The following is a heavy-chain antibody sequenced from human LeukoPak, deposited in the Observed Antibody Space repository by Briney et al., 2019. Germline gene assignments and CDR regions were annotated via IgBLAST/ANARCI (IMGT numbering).Heavy chain of an antibody. CDR1: GGSISSYY. V-gene: IGHV4-59*12. CDR3: ARARDIAAAEWFDP. Sequence: SETLSLTRTVSGGSISSYYWSWIRQPPGKGLEWIGYIYHSGSTYYNPSLKSRVTISVDRSKNQFSLKLSSVTAADTAVYYCARARDIAAAEWFDPWGQGTLVTVSS. J-gene: IGHJ5*02. D-gene: IGHD6-13*01. CDR2: IYHSGST.